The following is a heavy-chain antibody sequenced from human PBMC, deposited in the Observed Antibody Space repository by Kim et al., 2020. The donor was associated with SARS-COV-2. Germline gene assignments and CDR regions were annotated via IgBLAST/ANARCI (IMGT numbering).Heavy chain of an antibody. CDR3: ARAPSNEWHTFDN. Sequence: GGSLRLSCAASGFTFNDYAMHWVRQAPGKGLEWVAIVSYDGSDKYYADSVKGRFTISRDNSKNTLYLHVNSLRDEDTAVYYCARAPSNEWHTFDNWGQGTLVTVSS. V-gene: IGHV3-30*04. J-gene: IGHJ4*02. D-gene: IGHD3-3*01. CDR2: VSYDGSDK. CDR1: GFTFNDYA.